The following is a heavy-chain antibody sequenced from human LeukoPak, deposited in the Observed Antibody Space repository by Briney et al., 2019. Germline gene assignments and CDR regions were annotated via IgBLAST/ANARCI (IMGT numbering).Heavy chain of an antibody. CDR1: GGSISSYY. CDR3: ARNVNYGDYYWYFDL. V-gene: IGHV4-59*08. J-gene: IGHJ2*01. CDR2: IYYSGST. D-gene: IGHD4-17*01. Sequence: ASETLSLTCTVSGGSISSYYWSWIRQPPGKGLEWIGYIYYSGSTNYNPSLKSRVTISVDTSKNQFSLKLSSVTAADTAVYYCARNVNYGDYYWYFDLWGRGTLVTVSS.